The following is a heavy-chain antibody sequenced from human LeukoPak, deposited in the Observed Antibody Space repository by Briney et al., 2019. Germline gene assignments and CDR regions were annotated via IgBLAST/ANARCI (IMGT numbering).Heavy chain of an antibody. V-gene: IGHV3-33*07. Sequence: GGSLRLSCEASGFTFSAYAMTWVRQAPGKGLEWVAVIWYDGSNKYYADSVKGRFTISRDNSKNTLYLQMNSLRAEDTAVYYCASGLPIDCSGGSCSDYWGQGTLVTVSS. CDR1: GFTFSAYA. CDR2: IWYDGSNK. J-gene: IGHJ4*02. CDR3: ASGLPIDCSGGSCSDY. D-gene: IGHD2-15*01.